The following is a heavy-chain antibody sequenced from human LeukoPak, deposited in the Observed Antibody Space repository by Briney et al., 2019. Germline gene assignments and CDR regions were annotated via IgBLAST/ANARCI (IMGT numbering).Heavy chain of an antibody. CDR1: GFTFSSYA. J-gene: IGHJ3*02. Sequence: AGGSLRLSCAASGFTFSSYAMSWVRQAPGKGLEWFSAISGSGGSTYYADSVKGRFTISRDNSKNTLYLQMSSLRAEVTAVYYCAKSSMIVVDPWAFDIWGQGTMVTVSS. CDR3: AKSSMIVVDPWAFDI. V-gene: IGHV3-23*01. CDR2: ISGSGGST. D-gene: IGHD3-22*01.